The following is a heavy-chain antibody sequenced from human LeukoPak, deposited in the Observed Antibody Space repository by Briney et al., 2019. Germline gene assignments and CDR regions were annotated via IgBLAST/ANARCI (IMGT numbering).Heavy chain of an antibody. D-gene: IGHD2-2*01. V-gene: IGHV4-30-4*01. CDR3: ARQRRYCSSTSCYFGYYGLDV. Sequence: SETLSLTCTVSGGSISSGDYYWSWIRQPPGKGLEWIGYIYYSGSTYYNPSLKSRVTISVDTSKNQFSLKLSSVTAADTAVYYCARQRRYCSSTSCYFGYYGLDVWGQGTTVTVSS. CDR2: IYYSGST. CDR1: GGSISSGDYY. J-gene: IGHJ6*02.